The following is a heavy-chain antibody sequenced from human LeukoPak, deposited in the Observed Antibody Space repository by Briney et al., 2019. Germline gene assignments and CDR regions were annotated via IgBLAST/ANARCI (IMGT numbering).Heavy chain of an antibody. D-gene: IGHD2-2*01. CDR3: ARDGYCSSTSCYSWFDP. CDR1: GYTFTGYY. CDR2: TNPNSGGT. V-gene: IGHV1-2*02. J-gene: IGHJ5*02. Sequence: ASVKVSCKASGYTFTGYYMHWVRQAPGQGLEWMGWTNPNSGGTNYAQKFQGRVTMTRDTSISTAYMELSRLRSDDTAVYYCARDGYCSSTSCYSWFDPWGQGTLVTVSS.